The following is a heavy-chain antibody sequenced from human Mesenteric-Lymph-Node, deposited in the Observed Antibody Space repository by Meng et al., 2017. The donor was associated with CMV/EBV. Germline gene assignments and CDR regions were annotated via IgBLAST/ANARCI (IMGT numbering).Heavy chain of an antibody. J-gene: IGHJ4*02. CDR1: GFAFSNYW. V-gene: IGHV3-74*01. D-gene: IGHD3-10*01. Sequence: GESLMISRAASGFAFSNYWVHWVRQAPGKGLVWVSRIHSDGSGTAYADSVKGRFTISRDNAKNSLYLQMNSLRAEDTALYYCARQTRKIAISWFGFFDQWGQGAQVTVSS. CDR3: ARQTRKIAISWFGFFDQ. CDR2: IHSDGSGT.